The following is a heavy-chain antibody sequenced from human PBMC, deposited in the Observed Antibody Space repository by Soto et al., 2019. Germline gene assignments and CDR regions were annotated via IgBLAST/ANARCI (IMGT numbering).Heavy chain of an antibody. CDR3: ARDLVSTITSLDY. Sequence: ASVKVSCKASGYTFTGYYMHWVRQAPGQGLEWMGWINPNSGATNYAQKFQGRVTMTRDTSISTAYMELSSLKSDDTAVYYCARDLVSTITSLDYWGQGAPVTVSS. D-gene: IGHD5-12*01. CDR1: GYTFTGYY. J-gene: IGHJ4*02. V-gene: IGHV1-2*02. CDR2: INPNSGAT.